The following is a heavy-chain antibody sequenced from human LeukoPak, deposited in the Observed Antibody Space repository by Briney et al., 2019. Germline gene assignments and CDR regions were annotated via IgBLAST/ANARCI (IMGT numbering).Heavy chain of an antibody. CDR2: IIPIFGTA. V-gene: IGHV1-69*05. J-gene: IGHJ3*02. D-gene: IGHD2/OR15-2a*01. CDR1: GYTFTSYD. CDR3: AAALSFLDAFDI. Sequence: SVKVSCKASGYTFTSYDINWVRQAPGQGLEWMGGIIPIFGTANYAQKFQGRVTITTDESTSTAYMELSSLRSEDTAVYYCAAALSFLDAFDIWGQGTMVTVSS.